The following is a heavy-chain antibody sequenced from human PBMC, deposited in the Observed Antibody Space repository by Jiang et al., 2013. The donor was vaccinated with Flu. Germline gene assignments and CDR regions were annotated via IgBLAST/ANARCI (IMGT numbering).Heavy chain of an antibody. Sequence: LLKPSGTLSLTCTVSGGSITGYYWSWIRQPPGKGLEWIGYILYSGSTNYNPSLKSRVTISVDTSKNQFSLKLRSVTAADTALYYCASYKVRDGYFDYFDYWGQGTLVTVSS. CDR2: ILYSGST. J-gene: IGHJ4*02. D-gene: IGHD5-24*01. CDR3: ASYKVRDGYFDYFDY. V-gene: IGHV4-59*08. CDR1: GGSITGYY.